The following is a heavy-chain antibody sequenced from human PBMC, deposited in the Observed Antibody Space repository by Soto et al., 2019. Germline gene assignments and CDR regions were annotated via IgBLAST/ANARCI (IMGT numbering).Heavy chain of an antibody. D-gene: IGHD6-13*01. CDR1: GFTFSSYW. V-gene: IGHV3-74*01. CDR3: AREGLDTAGFFDV. Sequence: PVGSLRLSCADSGFTFSSYWMHWVRQAPGKGLEWVSRIEGDGSSTTSADSVKGRFTVSRDDARNTLYLQMSSLRADDTAIYYCAREGLDTAGFFDVWGQGTMVTVSS. CDR2: IEGDGSST. J-gene: IGHJ3*01.